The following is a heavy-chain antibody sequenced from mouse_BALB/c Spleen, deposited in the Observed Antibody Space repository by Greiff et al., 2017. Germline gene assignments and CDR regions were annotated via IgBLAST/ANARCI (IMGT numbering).Heavy chain of an antibody. CDR2: IWGDGST. CDR3: AREPPRPSRYFDV. V-gene: IGHV2-6-7*01. J-gene: IGHJ1*01. Sequence: VQLVESGPGLVAPSQSLSITCTVSGFSLTSYGVHWVRQPPGKGLEWLGMIWGDGSTDYNSALKSRLSISKDNSKSQVFLKMNSLQTDDTARYYCAREPPRPSRYFDVWGAGTTVTVSS. CDR1: GFSLTSYG.